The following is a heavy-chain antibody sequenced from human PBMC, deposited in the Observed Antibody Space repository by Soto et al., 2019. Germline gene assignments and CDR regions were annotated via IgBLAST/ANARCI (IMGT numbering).Heavy chain of an antibody. V-gene: IGHV4-39*01. J-gene: IGHJ5*02. CDR2: IYYIGST. CDR1: GGSISSGGYY. Sequence: SETLSLTCTVSGGSISSGGYYWSWIRQHPGKGLEWIGYIYYIGSTYYNPSLKSRVTISVDTSNNQFSLNLNSVTASDTAVYYCAGRNSLASVSLNFRELSNYKWIDPWGPGTLVTVSS. D-gene: IGHD3-16*02. CDR3: AGRNSLASVSLNFRELSNYKWIDP.